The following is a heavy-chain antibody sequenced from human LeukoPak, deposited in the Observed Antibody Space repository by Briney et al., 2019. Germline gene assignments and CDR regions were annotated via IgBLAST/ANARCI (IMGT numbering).Heavy chain of an antibody. CDR1: GGSVSSGSYY. V-gene: IGHV4-61*01. J-gene: IGHJ4*02. CDR3: ARGIRTGYGY. Sequence: SETLSLTCSVSGGSVSSGSYYWSWIRQPPGKGLEWIGHVDYSGTTNSNPSLRRRVAISLETSKNQFSLKVMYLTAADTAVYYCARGIRTGYGYWGQGTLVTVSS. CDR2: VDYSGTT. D-gene: IGHD1-1*01.